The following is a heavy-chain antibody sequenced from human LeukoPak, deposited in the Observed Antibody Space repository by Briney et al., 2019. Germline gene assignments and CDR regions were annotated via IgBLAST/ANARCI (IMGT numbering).Heavy chain of an antibody. CDR3: ARRVAGGIYGMDV. CDR1: GGSISSYY. Sequence: SKTLSLTCTVSGGSISSYYWSWIRQPPGKGLEWIGYIYYSGSTNYNPSLKSRVTISVDTSKNQFSLKLSSVTAADTAVYYCARRVAGGIYGMDVWGQGTTVTVSS. V-gene: IGHV4-59*08. J-gene: IGHJ6*02. D-gene: IGHD6-19*01. CDR2: IYYSGST.